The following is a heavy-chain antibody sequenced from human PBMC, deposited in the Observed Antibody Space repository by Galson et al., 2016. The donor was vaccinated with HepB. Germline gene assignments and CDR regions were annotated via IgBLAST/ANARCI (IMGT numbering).Heavy chain of an antibody. V-gene: IGHV4-39*01. CDR3: ARQGSAYGVGLDV. J-gene: IGHJ6*02. Sequence: LSLTCTVSRGSMSHYFWSWIRQPPGKGLEWIGSISYSGSTYYNPSLKSRVTIFRDTSKNQFSLKLSSVTAADTAVFYCARQGSAYGVGLDVWGQGTTVTVSS. CDR2: ISYSGST. CDR1: RGSMSHYF. D-gene: IGHD5-12*01.